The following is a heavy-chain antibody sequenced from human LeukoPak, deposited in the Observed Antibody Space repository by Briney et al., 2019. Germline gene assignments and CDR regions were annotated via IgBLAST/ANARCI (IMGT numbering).Heavy chain of an antibody. D-gene: IGHD3-22*01. V-gene: IGHV3-33*06. Sequence: GGSLRLSCAASGFTFSSYGMHWVRQAPGKGLEWVAVIWYGGSNKYYADSVKGRFTISRDNSKNTLYLQMNSLRAEDTAVYYCAKDLFHYDSSGYLSDYWGQGTLVTVSS. CDR1: GFTFSSYG. J-gene: IGHJ4*02. CDR2: IWYGGSNK. CDR3: AKDLFHYDSSGYLSDY.